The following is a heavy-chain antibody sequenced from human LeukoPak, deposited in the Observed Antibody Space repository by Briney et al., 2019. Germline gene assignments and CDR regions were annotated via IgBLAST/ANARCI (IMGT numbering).Heavy chain of an antibody. CDR2: IYHSGST. CDR1: GYSISSGNY. V-gene: IGHV4-38-2*01. J-gene: IGHJ4*02. D-gene: IGHD4-17*01. CDR3: ARYGDFVEGFDY. Sequence: PSETLCLTCAVSGYSISSGNYWGWFRQPPGKGLDGVWSIYHSGSTYYNPSLKSRVTISVDTSKNQFSLKLSSVTAADTAVYYCARYGDFVEGFDYWGQGTLVTVSS.